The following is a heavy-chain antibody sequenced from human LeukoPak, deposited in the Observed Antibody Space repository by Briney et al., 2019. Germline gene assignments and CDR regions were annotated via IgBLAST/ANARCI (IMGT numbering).Heavy chain of an antibody. Sequence: GASVKVSCKASGYTFTSYGISRVRQAPGQGLEWMGWISAYNGNTNYAQKLQGRVTMTTDTSTSTAYMELRSLRSDDTAVYYCARVSYSSGWYTFDYWGQGTLVTVSS. CDR3: ARVSYSSGWYTFDY. D-gene: IGHD6-19*01. CDR2: ISAYNGNT. J-gene: IGHJ4*02. CDR1: GYTFTSYG. V-gene: IGHV1-18*01.